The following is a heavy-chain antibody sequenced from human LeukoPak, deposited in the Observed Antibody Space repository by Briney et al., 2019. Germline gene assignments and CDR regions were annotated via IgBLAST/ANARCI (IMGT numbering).Heavy chain of an antibody. CDR2: IGSSGSTE. J-gene: IGHJ4*02. CDR1: GFTFSDYY. D-gene: IGHD3-22*01. Sequence: GGSLRLSCAASGFTFSDYYMSWIRQAPGKGLEWISYIGSSGSTEYYADSVKGRFTISRDNAKNSLYLQMNSLRAEDTAVYYCARDNYYDSSGLGYWGQGTLVTVSS. CDR3: ARDNYYDSSGLGY. V-gene: IGHV3-11*04.